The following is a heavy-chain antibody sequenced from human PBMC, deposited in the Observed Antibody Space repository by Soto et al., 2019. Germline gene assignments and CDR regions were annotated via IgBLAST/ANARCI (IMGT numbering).Heavy chain of an antibody. D-gene: IGHD2-8*02. CDR3: ATYSDCTGGGCSTNPDH. Sequence: DVHLVESGGGLVQPGGSLRLSCLTSGFTFSSYWMRWVLQAPGQGLAWVATRKPDGGEEYYVDSVRGRCTISRDNARDSLCLQMNGLRVEDTAVYYCATYSDCTGGGCSTNPDHWVQGPLVTVSS. CDR1: GFTFSSYW. V-gene: IGHV3-7*01. J-gene: IGHJ4*02. CDR2: RKPDGGEE.